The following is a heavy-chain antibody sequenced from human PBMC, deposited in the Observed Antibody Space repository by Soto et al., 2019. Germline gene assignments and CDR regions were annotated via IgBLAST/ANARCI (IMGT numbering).Heavy chain of an antibody. J-gene: IGHJ4*02. CDR1: GGSISSSHYY. V-gene: IGHV4-39*01. CDR3: ARQGRDSSGYYYTGSFDY. Sequence: SETLSLTCIVSGGSISSSHYYWGWIRQPPGKGLEWIGSSFYGGTTYYNPSFKSPLTISVDTSKNQLSLKLSSVTAADTAVYYCARQGRDSSGYYYTGSFDYWGQGTLVTVSS. CDR2: SFYGGTT. D-gene: IGHD3-22*01.